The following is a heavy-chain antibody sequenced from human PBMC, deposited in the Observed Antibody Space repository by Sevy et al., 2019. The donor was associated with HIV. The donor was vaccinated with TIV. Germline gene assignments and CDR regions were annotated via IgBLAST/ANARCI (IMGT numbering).Heavy chain of an antibody. V-gene: IGHV3-33*01. D-gene: IGHD1-26*01. Sequence: GGSLRLSCAASGFTFSSYGMHWVRQAPGKGLEWVAVIWYDGSNKYYADSVKGRFTISRDNSKNTLYLQMNGLRAEDTAVYYCARGLPVVGAMAYFDYWGQGTLVTVSS. CDR1: GFTFSSYG. CDR2: IWYDGSNK. J-gene: IGHJ4*02. CDR3: ARGLPVVGAMAYFDY.